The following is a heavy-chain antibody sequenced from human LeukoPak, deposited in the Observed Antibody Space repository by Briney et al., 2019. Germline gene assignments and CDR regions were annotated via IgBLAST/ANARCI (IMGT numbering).Heavy chain of an antibody. D-gene: IGHD3-16*02. V-gene: IGHV3-21*01. CDR3: ARAKGAYDYVWGSYRYTSYYFDY. CDR1: GFTFSSYN. CDR2: ISSSSSYI. Sequence: GGSLRLSCAASGFTFSSYNMNWVRQAPGKGLEWVSSISSSSSYIYYADSVKGRFTISRDNAKNSLYLQMNSLRAEDTAVYYCARAKGAYDYVWGSYRYTSYYFDYWGQGTLVTVSS. J-gene: IGHJ4*02.